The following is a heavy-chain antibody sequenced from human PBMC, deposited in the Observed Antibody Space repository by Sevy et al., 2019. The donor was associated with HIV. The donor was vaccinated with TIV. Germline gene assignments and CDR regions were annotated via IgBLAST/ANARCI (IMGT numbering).Heavy chain of an antibody. V-gene: IGHV3-23*01. CDR3: AKWSLGSGYSRYNWFDP. J-gene: IGHJ5*02. CDR2: ISGSGGST. Sequence: GGSLRLSCAASGFTFSSYAMSWVRQAPGKGLEWVSAISGSGGSTYYADSVKGRFTISRDNSKNTLYLQMNSLRAEDTAVYSCAKWSLGSGYSRYNWFDPWGQGTLVTVSS. D-gene: IGHD3-3*01. CDR1: GFTFSSYA.